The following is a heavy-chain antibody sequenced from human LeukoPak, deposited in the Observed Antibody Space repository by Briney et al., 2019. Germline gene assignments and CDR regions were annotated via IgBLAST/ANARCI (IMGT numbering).Heavy chain of an antibody. CDR1: GFTFSSYA. CDR3: ARDWSAGY. V-gene: IGHV3-23*01. CDR2: MGTSGDSP. Sequence: GGSLRLSCTASGFTFSSYAMTWVRQAPGKGLEWVSAMGTSGDSPKYADSVKGRFTMSRDSSKNTVYLQMNSLRPEDTAVYYCARDWSAGYWGQGTLVTVSS. J-gene: IGHJ4*02. D-gene: IGHD2-15*01.